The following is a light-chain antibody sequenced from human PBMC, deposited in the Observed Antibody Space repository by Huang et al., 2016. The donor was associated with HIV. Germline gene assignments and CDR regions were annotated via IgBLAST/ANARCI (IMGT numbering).Light chain of an antibody. CDR1: QSIGTY. V-gene: IGKV3-11*01. J-gene: IGKJ4*01. CDR3: QQRYKWPLT. Sequence: EIVLTQSPVTLSLSPGDRATLSCRASQSIGTYLGGYQQKSGQAPRLLIYDVSNRAAGVPARFSASGSETDFTLTIASLDPDDFAIYHCQQRYKWPLTFGGGTKVEMK. CDR2: DVS.